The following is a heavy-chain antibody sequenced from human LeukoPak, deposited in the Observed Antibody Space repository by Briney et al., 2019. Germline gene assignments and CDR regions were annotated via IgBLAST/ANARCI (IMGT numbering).Heavy chain of an antibody. CDR1: GFNFSGYA. V-gene: IGHV3-30-3*01. D-gene: IGHD3-9*01. J-gene: IGHJ4*02. CDR3: ARDRARDDGYFDWLSCFLDY. CDR2: TSYDGANK. Sequence: PGRSLRLSCAASGFNFSGYAMHWVRQAPGKGLEWVAATSYDGANKYYTDSVKGRFTISRDNSKNTLYVQMNSLRAEDTAVYYCARDRARDDGYFDWLSCFLDYWGQGTLVSIPS.